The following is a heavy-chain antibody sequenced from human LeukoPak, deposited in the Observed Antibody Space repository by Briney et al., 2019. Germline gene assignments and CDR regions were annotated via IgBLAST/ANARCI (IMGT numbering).Heavy chain of an antibody. CDR2: IYPGDSDT. D-gene: IGHD7-27*01. CDR3: VRNLTV. J-gene: IGHJ4*02. Sequence: GESLQISCKGSGYSFTNYWIGWVRQMSGKGLEWMGIIYPGDSDTTYSPSFQGQVTMSADKSISTAYLQWNSLKASDTAMYYCVRNLTVWGQGTLVTVSS. V-gene: IGHV5-51*01. CDR1: GYSFTNYW.